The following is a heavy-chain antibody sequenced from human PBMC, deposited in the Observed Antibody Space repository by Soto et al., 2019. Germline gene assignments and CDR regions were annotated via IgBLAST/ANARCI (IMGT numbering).Heavy chain of an antibody. J-gene: IGHJ6*02. CDR3: ARNEDILTGSSYYYGMAV. Sequence: QVQLVQSGAEVKKPGASVKVSCKASGYTFTSYAMHWVRQAPGQRLEWMGWINAGNGNTKYSQKFQGRVTITRDTSASTAYIELSSLSSEDTAVYYCARNEDILTGSSYYYGMAVWGQGTTVTFSS. CDR2: INAGNGNT. CDR1: GYTFTSYA. D-gene: IGHD3-9*01. V-gene: IGHV1-3*01.